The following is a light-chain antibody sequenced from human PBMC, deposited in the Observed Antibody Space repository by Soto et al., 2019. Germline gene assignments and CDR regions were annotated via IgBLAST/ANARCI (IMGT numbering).Light chain of an antibody. CDR3: QQYGSSPL. CDR2: GAS. V-gene: IGKV3-20*01. CDR1: QSVSSSY. J-gene: IGKJ1*01. Sequence: EIVLTQSPGTLSLSPGERATLSCRASQSVSSSYLAWYQQKPGQAPRLLIYGASSRATGIPDRFSGSGSGTDFTLTISRLEPEDFAVYYCQQYGSSPLFGQGTKVKIK.